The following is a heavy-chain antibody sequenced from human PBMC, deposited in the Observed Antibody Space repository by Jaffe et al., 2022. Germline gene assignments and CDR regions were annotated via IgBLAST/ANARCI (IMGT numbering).Heavy chain of an antibody. Sequence: EVQLLESGGGLVQPGGSLRLSCAASGFTFSSYAMSWVRQAPGKGLEWVSAISGSGGSTYYADSVKGRFTISRDNSKNTLYLQMNSLRAEDTAVYYCAKDPITPYDYIWGSYPVMGAFDIWGQGTMVTVSS. CDR1: GFTFSSYA. D-gene: IGHD3-16*02. CDR3: AKDPITPYDYIWGSYPVMGAFDI. V-gene: IGHV3-23*01. CDR2: ISGSGGST. J-gene: IGHJ3*02.